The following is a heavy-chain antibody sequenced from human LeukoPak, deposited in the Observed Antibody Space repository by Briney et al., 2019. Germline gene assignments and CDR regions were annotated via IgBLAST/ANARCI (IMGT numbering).Heavy chain of an antibody. D-gene: IGHD3-10*01. V-gene: IGHV3-11*01. Sequence: GGSLRLSCAASGFTFSDYYMSWIRQAPGKGLEWVSYISSSGSTIYYADSVKGRFTISRDNAKNTLYLQMNSLRAEDTAVYYCAKVRSRGVIITGFDYWGQGTLVTVSS. CDR1: GFTFSDYY. J-gene: IGHJ4*02. CDR2: ISSSGSTI. CDR3: AKVRSRGVIITGFDY.